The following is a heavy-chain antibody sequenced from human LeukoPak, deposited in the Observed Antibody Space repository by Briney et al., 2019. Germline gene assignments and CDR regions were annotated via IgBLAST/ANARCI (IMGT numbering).Heavy chain of an antibody. V-gene: IGHV3-21*01. Sequence: GGSLRLSCAASGFTFSSYSMNWVRQAPGKGLEWVSSISSSSSYIYYADSVKGQFTISRDNAKNSLYLQMNSLRAEDTAVYYCAPLAGYSSSWTQHWGQGTLVTVSS. J-gene: IGHJ1*01. D-gene: IGHD6-13*01. CDR3: APLAGYSSSWTQH. CDR1: GFTFSSYS. CDR2: ISSSSSYI.